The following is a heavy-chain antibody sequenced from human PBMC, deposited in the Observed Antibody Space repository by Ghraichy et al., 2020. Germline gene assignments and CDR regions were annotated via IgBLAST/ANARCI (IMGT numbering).Heavy chain of an antibody. D-gene: IGHD2-2*01. CDR1: GGSISSYY. J-gene: IGHJ6*02. CDR3: ARDVVPSATKYGLDV. Sequence: SQTLSLTCTVSGGSISSYYWNWIRQPPGKGLEWIGYIYYSGSTNYNSSLQSRVTISVDPSKNQFSLKLSSVTAADTAVYYCARDVVPSATKYGLDVWGQGTTVTVSS. V-gene: IGHV4-59*01. CDR2: IYYSGST.